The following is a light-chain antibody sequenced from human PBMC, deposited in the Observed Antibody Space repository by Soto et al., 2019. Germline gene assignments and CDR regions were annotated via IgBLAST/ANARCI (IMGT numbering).Light chain of an antibody. Sequence: QSVLTQPASVSGSPGQSITISCTGTSSVVGGYNFVSWYQQHPDKAPKLMIYGVTNRPSGVSNRFSGSKSGNTASLTISGLQAEDEADYYCSSYTSISTYVFGTGTKVTVL. V-gene: IGLV2-14*01. CDR3: SSYTSISTYV. CDR2: GVT. J-gene: IGLJ1*01. CDR1: SSVVGGYNF.